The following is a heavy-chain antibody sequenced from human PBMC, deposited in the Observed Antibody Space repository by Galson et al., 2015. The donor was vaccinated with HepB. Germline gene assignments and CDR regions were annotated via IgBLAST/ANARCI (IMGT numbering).Heavy chain of an antibody. CDR1: GGSFSDYY. J-gene: IGHJ4*02. V-gene: IGHV4-34*01. Sequence: ETLSLTCAVYGGSFSDYYWSWIRQPPGKGLEWIGEINHSGSTNYNPSLKSRVTISVDTSKNQFSLKLSSVTAADTAVYYCARGVSGSIAGRPFDYWGQGTLVTVSS. CDR2: INHSGST. D-gene: IGHD6-6*01. CDR3: ARGVSGSIAGRPFDY.